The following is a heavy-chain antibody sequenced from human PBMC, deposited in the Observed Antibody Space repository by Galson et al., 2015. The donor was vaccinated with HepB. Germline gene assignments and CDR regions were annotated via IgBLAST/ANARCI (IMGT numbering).Heavy chain of an antibody. CDR1: GYTFTSHA. V-gene: IGHV1-3*01. Sequence: SVKVSCKASGYTFTSHAMHWVRQAPGQRLEWMGWINAGNGNTKYSQKLQGRVTITRDTSASTAYMELSSLRSEDTAVYYCARDSAGITMIYWGQGTLVTVSS. D-gene: IGHD3-22*01. CDR2: INAGNGNT. CDR3: ARDSAGITMIY. J-gene: IGHJ4*02.